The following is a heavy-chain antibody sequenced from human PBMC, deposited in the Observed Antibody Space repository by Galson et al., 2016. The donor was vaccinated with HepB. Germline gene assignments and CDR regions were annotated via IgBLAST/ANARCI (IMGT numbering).Heavy chain of an antibody. CDR3: ARDYYGGNSVVCAY. J-gene: IGHJ4*02. V-gene: IGHV3-30-3*01. CDR2: ISYDGSNK. Sequence: LRLSCAASGFTFSSYAMYWVRQAPGKGLEWVAVISYDGSNKYYADSVKGRLTISRDNSKNTLYLQINSLRAGDTAVYYCARDYYGGNSVVCAYWGQGTLVTVSS. D-gene: IGHD4-23*01. CDR1: GFTFSSYA.